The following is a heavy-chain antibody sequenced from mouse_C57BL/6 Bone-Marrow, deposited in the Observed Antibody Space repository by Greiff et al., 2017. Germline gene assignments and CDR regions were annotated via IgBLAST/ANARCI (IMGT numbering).Heavy chain of an antibody. CDR2: ISDGGSYT. D-gene: IGHD3-2*02. Sequence: DVMLVESGGGLVKPGGSLKLSCAASGFTFSSYAMSWVRQTPEKRLEWVATISDGGSYTYYPDNVKGRFTISRDNAKNNLYLQMSHLKSEDTAMYYCAREKLRPPSYYYAMDYWGQGTSVTVSS. V-gene: IGHV5-4*01. CDR1: GFTFSSYA. J-gene: IGHJ4*01. CDR3: AREKLRPPSYYYAMDY.